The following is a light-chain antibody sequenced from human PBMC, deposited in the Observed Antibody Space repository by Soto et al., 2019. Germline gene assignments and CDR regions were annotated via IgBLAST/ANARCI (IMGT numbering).Light chain of an antibody. CDR3: SAYTARSTLV. J-gene: IGLJ3*02. CDR1: SSNLGTYY. V-gene: IGLV2-14*01. Sequence: QSVLTQPPSVSAAPGQTIIISCSGSSSNLGTYYVSWYHQLPGTAPKLIIYEVRNRPSGISSRFSGSRSGNTASLTISGLQPEDEGDYYCSAYTARSTLVFGGGTKLTVL. CDR2: EVR.